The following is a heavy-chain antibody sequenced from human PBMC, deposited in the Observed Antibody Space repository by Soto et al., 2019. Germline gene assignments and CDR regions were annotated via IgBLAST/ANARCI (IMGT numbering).Heavy chain of an antibody. V-gene: IGHV3-30-3*01. CDR1: GFTFSSYA. Sequence: QVQLVESGGGVVHPGRSLRLSCAASGFTFSSYAMHWVRQAPGKGLEWVAVISYDGSNKYYADSVKGRFTISRDNSKNTLYLQMNSLRAEDTAVYYCARDDSSGYYYGSDYWGQGTLVTVSS. J-gene: IGHJ4*02. CDR2: ISYDGSNK. CDR3: ARDDSSGYYYGSDY. D-gene: IGHD3-22*01.